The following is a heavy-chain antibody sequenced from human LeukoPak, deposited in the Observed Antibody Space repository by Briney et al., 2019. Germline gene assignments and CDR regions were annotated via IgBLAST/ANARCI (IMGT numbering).Heavy chain of an antibody. Sequence: PGGSLRLSCAASGFTFDDYSMHWVRQGPGKGLEWVSVISWDGGSTSYAGSVKGRFTISRDNSKNSLYLQMNSLRSEDSALYYCAKDRGGVDYWGQGTLVTVSS. CDR1: GFTFDDYS. V-gene: IGHV3-43*01. CDR2: ISWDGGST. D-gene: IGHD3-16*01. CDR3: AKDRGGVDY. J-gene: IGHJ4*02.